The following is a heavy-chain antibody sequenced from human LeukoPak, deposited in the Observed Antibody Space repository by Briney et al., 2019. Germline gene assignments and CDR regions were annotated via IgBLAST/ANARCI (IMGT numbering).Heavy chain of an antibody. V-gene: IGHV1-2*02. CDR1: GYTFTGYY. D-gene: IGHD2-8*01. J-gene: IGHJ4*02. CDR3: ASLGYCTNGVRYGREIEDY. Sequence: ASVKVSCKASGYTFTGYYMHWVRQAPGQGLEWMGWINPNSGGTNYAQKFQGRVTMTRDTSISTAYMELSRLRSDDTAVYYCASLGYCTNGVRYGREIEDYWGQGTLVTVSS. CDR2: INPNSGGT.